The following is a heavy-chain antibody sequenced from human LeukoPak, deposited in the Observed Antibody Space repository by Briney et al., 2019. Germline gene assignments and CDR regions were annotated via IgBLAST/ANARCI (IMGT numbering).Heavy chain of an antibody. D-gene: IGHD3-9*01. CDR3: ARVGRYFDWLLGMAVDY. CDR2: ISSSGSTI. J-gene: IGHJ4*02. Sequence: GGSLRLSCAASGFTFSSYSMNWVRQAPGKGLEWVSCISSSGSTIYYADSVKGRFTISRDNAKNSLYLQMNSLRAEDTAVYYCARVGRYFDWLLGMAVDYWGQGTLVTVSS. V-gene: IGHV3-48*04. CDR1: GFTFSSYS.